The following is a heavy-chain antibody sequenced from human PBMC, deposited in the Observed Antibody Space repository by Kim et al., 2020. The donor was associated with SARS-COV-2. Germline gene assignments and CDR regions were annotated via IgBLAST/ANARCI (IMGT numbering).Heavy chain of an antibody. D-gene: IGHD3-22*01. CDR3: ARLHGYYDSSGYYYFDY. Sequence: GESLKISCKGSGYSFTSYWIGWVRQMPGKGLEWMGTIYPGDSDTRYSPSFQGQVTISADKSISTAYLQWSSLKASDTAMYYCARLHGYYDSSGYYYFDYWGQGTLVTVSS. CDR1: GYSFTSYW. J-gene: IGHJ4*02. V-gene: IGHV5-51*01. CDR2: IYPGDSDT.